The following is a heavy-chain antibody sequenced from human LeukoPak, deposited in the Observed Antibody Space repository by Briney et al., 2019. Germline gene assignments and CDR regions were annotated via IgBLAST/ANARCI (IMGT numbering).Heavy chain of an antibody. CDR2: IYSGGGT. V-gene: IGHV3-66*02. CDR1: GFTVSSNY. J-gene: IGHJ6*02. CDR3: ARGGRYCSGGSCYSDYYYGMDV. Sequence: GGSLRLSCAASGFTVSSNYMSWVRQAPGKGLEWVSVIYSGGGTYYADSVKGRFTISRDNSKNTLYLQMNSLRAEDTAVYYCARGGRYCSGGSCYSDYYYGMDVWGQGTTVTVSS. D-gene: IGHD2-15*01.